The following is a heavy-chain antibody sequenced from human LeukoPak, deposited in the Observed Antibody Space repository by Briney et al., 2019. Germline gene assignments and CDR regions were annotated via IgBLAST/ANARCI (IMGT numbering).Heavy chain of an antibody. Sequence: GRSLRLSSSVSGFTFSDSGMHWVRQAPGKGLEWVSGLSGSGENTIYADSVKGRFTISRDNAKNSLYLQMNSLRAEDTAVYYCARDLGAFDIWGQGTMVTVSS. CDR1: GFTFSDSG. J-gene: IGHJ3*02. D-gene: IGHD3-16*01. CDR2: LSGSGENT. CDR3: ARDLGAFDI. V-gene: IGHV3-21*01.